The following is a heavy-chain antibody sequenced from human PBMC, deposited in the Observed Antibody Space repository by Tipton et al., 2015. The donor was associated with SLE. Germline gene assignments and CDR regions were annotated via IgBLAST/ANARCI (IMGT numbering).Heavy chain of an antibody. CDR2: FYARGTT. D-gene: IGHD3-22*01. V-gene: IGHV4-61*02. J-gene: IGHJ4*02. CDR3: ARDEYRYDATGYHLLGHFDF. CDR1: GDSLSSGTYY. Sequence: TLSLTCTVSGDSLSSGTYYWSWIRQPVGKGLEWIGRFYARGTTKYNPSLESRVSISADTSKNQVSLKLTSVTAADTAVYYCARDEYRYDATGYHLLGHFDFWGQGTLVTVSS.